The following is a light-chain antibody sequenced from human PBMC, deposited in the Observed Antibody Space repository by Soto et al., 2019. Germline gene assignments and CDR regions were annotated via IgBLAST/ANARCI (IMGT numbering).Light chain of an antibody. Sequence: QSVLTQPASVSGSPGQSITISCTGTSGDVGGYKYVSWYQQHPDKAPKLMIYVVSNRPSGVSNRFSGSKSGNTASLTISGLQAEDEAVYYCGSYTSSDTPYVFGTGTKLTVL. J-gene: IGLJ1*01. CDR3: GSYTSSDTPYV. CDR1: SGDVGGYKY. CDR2: VVS. V-gene: IGLV2-14*01.